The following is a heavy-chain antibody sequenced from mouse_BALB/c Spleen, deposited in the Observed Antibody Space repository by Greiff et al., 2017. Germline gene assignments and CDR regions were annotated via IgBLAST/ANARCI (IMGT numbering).Heavy chain of an antibody. J-gene: IGHJ3*01. CDR3: AREGYGNCGWFAY. V-gene: IGHV1S137*01. Sequence: QVQLQQSGAELVRPGVSVKISCKGSGYTFTDYAMHWVKQSHAKRLEWIGVISTYYGDASYNQKFKGKATVTVDKSSSTAYMELARLTSEDSAIYYCAREGYGNCGWFAYWGQGTLVTVSA. CDR2: ISTYYGDA. CDR1: GYTFTDYA. D-gene: IGHD2-1*01.